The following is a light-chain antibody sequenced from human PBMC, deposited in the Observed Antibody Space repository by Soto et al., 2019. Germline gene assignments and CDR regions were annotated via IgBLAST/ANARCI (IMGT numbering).Light chain of an antibody. CDR2: DAT. CDR1: QGISTH. Sequence: DIQMTQSPSSLSASVGDRVTITCRASQGISTHLAWYQQKPGKVPNLLIYDATTLQSGVPSLFSGSGSGTDFTLTINSLQSEDVATYSCQKYDRAPNTFGQGTKLEIK. V-gene: IGKV1-27*01. CDR3: QKYDRAPNT. J-gene: IGKJ2*01.